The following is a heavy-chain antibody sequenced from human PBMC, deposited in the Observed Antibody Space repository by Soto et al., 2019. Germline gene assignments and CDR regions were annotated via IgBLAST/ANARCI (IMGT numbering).Heavy chain of an antibody. CDR1: GFTFSSYG. CDR2: ISYDGSNK. CDR3: AKTGLRFLEWLFYFDY. Sequence: GGSLRLSCAASGFTFSSYGMHWVRQAPGKGLEWVAVISYDGSNKYYADSVKGRFTISRDNSKNTLYLQMNSLRAEDTAVYYCAKTGLRFLEWLFYFDYWGQGTLVTVSS. J-gene: IGHJ4*02. V-gene: IGHV3-30*18. D-gene: IGHD3-3*01.